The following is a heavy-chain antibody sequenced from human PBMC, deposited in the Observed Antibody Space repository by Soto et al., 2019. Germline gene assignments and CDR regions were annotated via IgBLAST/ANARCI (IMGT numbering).Heavy chain of an antibody. Sequence: ASVKVSCKASGYTFTSYAMHWVRQAPGQRLEWMGWINAGNGNTKYSQKFQGRVTITRDTSASTAYMELSSLRSEDTAVYYCARAGILTGSLDYWGQGTLVTVSS. CDR2: INAGNGNT. V-gene: IGHV1-3*01. D-gene: IGHD3-9*01. CDR3: ARAGILTGSLDY. J-gene: IGHJ4*02. CDR1: GYTFTSYA.